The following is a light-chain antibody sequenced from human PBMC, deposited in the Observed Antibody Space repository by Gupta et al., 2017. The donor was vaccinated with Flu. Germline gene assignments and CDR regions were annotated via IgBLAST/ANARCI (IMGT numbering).Light chain of an antibody. V-gene: IGLV1-44*01. CDR3: AAWDDSLNGPGYV. CDR1: SSNIGSNT. J-gene: IGLJ1*01. CDR2: SNN. Sequence: SVLTQPPSASGTPGQRVTISCSGSSSNIGSNTVNWYQQLPGTAPKLLIDSNNQRPSGVPDRFSGSKSGTSASLAISGLQSEDEADYYCAAWDDSLNGPGYVFGTGTKVTV.